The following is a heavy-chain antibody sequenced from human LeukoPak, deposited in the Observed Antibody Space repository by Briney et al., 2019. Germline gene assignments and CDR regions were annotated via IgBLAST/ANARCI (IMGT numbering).Heavy chain of an antibody. CDR2: INPNSGGT. V-gene: IGHV1-2*02. J-gene: IGHJ5*02. CDR1: GYTFTGYY. D-gene: IGHD3-10*01. Sequence: ASVKLSCKAFGYTFTGYYMHWVRQAPGQGLEWMGWINPNSGGTNYAQKFQGRVTMTRDTSISTAYMELSRLRSDDTAVYYCARKSGAAYGSAFDPWGQGTLVTVSS. CDR3: ARKSGAAYGSAFDP.